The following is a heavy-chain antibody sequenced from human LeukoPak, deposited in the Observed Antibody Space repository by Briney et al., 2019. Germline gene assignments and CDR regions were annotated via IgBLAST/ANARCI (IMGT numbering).Heavy chain of an antibody. Sequence: GGSLRLSCAASGFTFDDYGMSWVRQAPGKGLEWVSAINWNGGTTGYADSVKGRFTISRDNAKNSLYLQMNSLRAEDTAVYYCAREAGRVGSYFPYYFDYWGQGTLVTVSS. D-gene: IGHD3-10*01. CDR1: GFTFDDYG. J-gene: IGHJ4*02. CDR2: INWNGGTT. CDR3: AREAGRVGSYFPYYFDY. V-gene: IGHV3-20*04.